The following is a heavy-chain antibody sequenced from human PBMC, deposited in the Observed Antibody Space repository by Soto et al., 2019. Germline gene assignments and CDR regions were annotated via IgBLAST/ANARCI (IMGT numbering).Heavy chain of an antibody. Sequence: SETLSLTCTVSGGSISSSSYYWGWIRQPPGKGLGWIGSIYYSGSTYYNPSLKSRVTISVDTSKNQFSLKLSSVTAADTAVYYCASIREYSSSSDYWGQGTLVTVSS. CDR3: ASIREYSSSSDY. CDR1: GGSISSSSYY. V-gene: IGHV4-39*01. D-gene: IGHD6-6*01. J-gene: IGHJ4*02. CDR2: IYYSGST.